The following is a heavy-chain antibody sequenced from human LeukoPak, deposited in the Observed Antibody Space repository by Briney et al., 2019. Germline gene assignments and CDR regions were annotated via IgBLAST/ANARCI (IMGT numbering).Heavy chain of an antibody. CDR1: GFTFSNFA. J-gene: IGHJ3*02. D-gene: IGHD1-20*01. CDR3: ARDWGNWINAFDI. Sequence: GGSLRLSCAASGFTFSNFAMNWVRQAPGKGLEWVSTISGSGGSTYYADSVKGRFTISRDNAKNSLYLQMNSLRAEDTAVYYCARDWGNWINAFDIWGQGTVVTVSS. V-gene: IGHV3-23*01. CDR2: ISGSGGST.